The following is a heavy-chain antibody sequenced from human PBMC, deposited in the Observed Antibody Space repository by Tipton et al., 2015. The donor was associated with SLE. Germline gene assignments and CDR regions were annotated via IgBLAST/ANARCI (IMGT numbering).Heavy chain of an antibody. D-gene: IGHD6-19*01. CDR1: GGSINSRSYY. CDR3: ARQQGGSSGWYFDY. Sequence: TLSLTCTVSGGSINSRSYYLGWIRQPPGKGLEWIGIIYYSGNTYYNPSLKRRVTISIDTSKNRFSLKLNSVTAADTAVYYCARQQGGSSGWYFDYWGQGTLVTVSS. J-gene: IGHJ4*02. V-gene: IGHV4-39*07. CDR2: IYYSGNT.